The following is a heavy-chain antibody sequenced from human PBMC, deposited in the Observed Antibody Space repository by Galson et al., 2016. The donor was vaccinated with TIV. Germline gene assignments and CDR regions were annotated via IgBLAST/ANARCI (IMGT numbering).Heavy chain of an antibody. CDR1: GYSFTSYY. Sequence: QSGAEVKKPGESLKISCKGSGYSFTSYYIAWVRQMPGKGLEWMGILYPGDSHARYSPSFQGQVTISADKSIRTAYLQWSSLKASDTAMYYCGVKGDYGVAFDIWGQGTMVTVSS. V-gene: IGHV5-51*01. CDR3: GVKGDYGVAFDI. CDR2: LYPGDSHA. J-gene: IGHJ3*02. D-gene: IGHD4-17*01.